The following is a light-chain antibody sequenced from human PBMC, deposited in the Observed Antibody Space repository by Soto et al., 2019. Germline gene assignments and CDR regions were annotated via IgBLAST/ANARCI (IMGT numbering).Light chain of an antibody. J-gene: IGKJ2*01. Sequence: EIVMTQSPATLSVSPGERATLSCRASQSVSSNLAWYQQKPAQAPTLLLYGASARATGIPARFSGSGSGTEFTLTISSLRSEDFAVYYCQHYNNWPFTFGQGTKLEIK. V-gene: IGKV3-15*01. CDR1: QSVSSN. CDR3: QHYNNWPFT. CDR2: GAS.